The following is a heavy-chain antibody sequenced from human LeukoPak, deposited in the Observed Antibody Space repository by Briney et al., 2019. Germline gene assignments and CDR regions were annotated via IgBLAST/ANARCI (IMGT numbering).Heavy chain of an antibody. CDR1: GGSISSYY. Sequence: PSETLSLTCTVSGGSISSYYWSWIRQPPGKGLEWIGYIYYSGSTNYNPSLKSRVTISVDTSKNQFSLKLSSVTAADTAVYYCARRGVRGVKNKNWFDPWGQGTLVTVSS. CDR3: ARRGVRGVKNKNWFDP. J-gene: IGHJ5*02. D-gene: IGHD3-10*01. V-gene: IGHV4-59*12. CDR2: IYYSGST.